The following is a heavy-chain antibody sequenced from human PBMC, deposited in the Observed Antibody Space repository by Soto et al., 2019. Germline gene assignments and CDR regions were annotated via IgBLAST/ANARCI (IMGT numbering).Heavy chain of an antibody. CDR3: AREYNS. V-gene: IGHV4-59*01. CDR2: IYETGST. D-gene: IGHD1-20*01. CDR1: GGSISSYY. Sequence: SETLSLTCTVSGGSISSYYWSWIRQTPGKGLEWIEYIYETGSTNYNPSLESRVTISVDTSKNQFSLKLTSVTAADTAVYYCAREYNSWGQGTLVTVSS. J-gene: IGHJ5*02.